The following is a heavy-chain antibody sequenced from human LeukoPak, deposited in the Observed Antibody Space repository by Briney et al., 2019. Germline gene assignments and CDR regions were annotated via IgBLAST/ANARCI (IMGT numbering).Heavy chain of an antibody. Sequence: PGGSLRLSCAASGFTFSSYWMSWVRQAPGKGLEWVANIKQDGSNKYYADSVKGRFTISRDNSKNTLYLQMNSLRAEDTAVYYCARSSFMGFSGPVFDYWGQGTLVTVSS. V-gene: IGHV3-7*01. D-gene: IGHD3-10*01. CDR2: IKQDGSNK. J-gene: IGHJ4*02. CDR3: ARSSFMGFSGPVFDY. CDR1: GFTFSSYW.